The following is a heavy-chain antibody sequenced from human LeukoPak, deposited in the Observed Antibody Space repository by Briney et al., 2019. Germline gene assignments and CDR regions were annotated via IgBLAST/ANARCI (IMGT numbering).Heavy chain of an antibody. CDR2: IYYSGST. J-gene: IGHJ5*02. Sequence: SETLSLTCTVSGGSISNSDYYWGWIRQPPRKGLEWIGNIYYSGSTSYNSSLKTRVTISVDTSKNQFSLRLSSVTAADTAVYYCARENYCTNGVCWAFDPWGQGTLVTVSS. CDR1: GGSISNSDYY. V-gene: IGHV4-39*07. D-gene: IGHD2-8*01. CDR3: ARENYCTNGVCWAFDP.